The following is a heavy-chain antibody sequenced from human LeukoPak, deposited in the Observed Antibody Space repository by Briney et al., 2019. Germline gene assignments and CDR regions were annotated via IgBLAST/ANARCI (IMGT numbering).Heavy chain of an antibody. D-gene: IGHD3-3*01. V-gene: IGHV4-39*01. CDR2: VYYTGST. Sequence: SETLSLTCTVSGGSISSSSYYWGWIRQPPGKGLEWIGSVYYTGSTSYNPSLKSRVTISVDTSKNQFSLRLSSVTAADTALYYCARGQHDFDPWGQGTLVTVSS. CDR1: GGSISSSSYY. J-gene: IGHJ5*02. CDR3: ARGQHDFDP.